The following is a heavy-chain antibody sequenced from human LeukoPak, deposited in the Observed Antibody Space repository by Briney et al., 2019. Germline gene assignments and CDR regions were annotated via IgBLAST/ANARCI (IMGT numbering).Heavy chain of an antibody. V-gene: IGHV3-23*01. J-gene: IGHJ4*02. CDR2: ISGSGGST. CDR3: AKGKFMWEPLQYYFDY. D-gene: IGHD1-26*01. CDR1: GFTFSSYA. Sequence: GGSLRLSCAASGFTFSSYAMSWVRQAPGKGLEWVPAISGSGGSTYYADSVKGRFTISRDNSKNTLYLQMNSLRAEDTAVYYCAKGKFMWEPLQYYFDYWGQGTLVTVSS.